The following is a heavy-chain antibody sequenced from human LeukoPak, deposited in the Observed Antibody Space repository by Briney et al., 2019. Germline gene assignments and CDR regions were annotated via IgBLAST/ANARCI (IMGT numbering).Heavy chain of an antibody. V-gene: IGHV3-23*01. CDR2: LSGSGATT. Sequence: GGSLRLSCAASGFTFSNYAMIWVRQAPGKGLEWVSALSGSGATTYYADSVKGRFTISRDNSKKTLYLQMNSLRAEDTAVYYCARDTPYDGSYAYWGQGTLVTVSS. J-gene: IGHJ4*02. CDR3: ARDTPYDGSYAY. D-gene: IGHD1-26*01. CDR1: GFTFSNYA.